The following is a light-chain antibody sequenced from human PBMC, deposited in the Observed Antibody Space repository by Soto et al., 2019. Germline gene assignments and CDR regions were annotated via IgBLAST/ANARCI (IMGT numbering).Light chain of an antibody. CDR2: DVS. J-gene: IGLJ1*01. CDR3: SSCRSSNTGV. CDR1: SSDVGGYNY. Sequence: QSALTQPASVSGSPGQSITISCTGTSSDVGGYNYVSWYQQHPGKAPKLMIYDVSNRPSGISDRFSGSKSGNTASLTISWLQAADEADYYCSSCRSSNTGVFATGTKVTVL. V-gene: IGLV2-14*03.